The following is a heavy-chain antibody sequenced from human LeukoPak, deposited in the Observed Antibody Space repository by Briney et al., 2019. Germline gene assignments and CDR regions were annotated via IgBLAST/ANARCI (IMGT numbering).Heavy chain of an antibody. D-gene: IGHD6-13*01. CDR2: ISWNSVSI. CDR3: AKVVEQQLEYYFDY. J-gene: IGHJ4*02. Sequence: GISWNSVSIGYADSVKGRSTISRDNAKNSLYLQMNSLRAEDTALYFCAKVVEQQLEYYFDYWGQGTLVTVSS. V-gene: IGHV3-9*01.